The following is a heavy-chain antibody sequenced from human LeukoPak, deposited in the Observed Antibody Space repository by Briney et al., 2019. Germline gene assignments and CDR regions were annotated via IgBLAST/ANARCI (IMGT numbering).Heavy chain of an antibody. J-gene: IGHJ4*02. CDR3: ARGSSYGYRFFDY. V-gene: IGHV4-30-2*01. D-gene: IGHD5-18*01. Sequence: SETLSLTCAVSGGSISSGGYSWSWIRQPPGKGLEWIGYIYHSGSTYYNPSLKSRVTISVDRSKNQFSLKLSSVTAADTAVYYCARGSSYGYRFFDYWGQGTLVTVSS. CDR1: GGSISSGGYS. CDR2: IYHSGST.